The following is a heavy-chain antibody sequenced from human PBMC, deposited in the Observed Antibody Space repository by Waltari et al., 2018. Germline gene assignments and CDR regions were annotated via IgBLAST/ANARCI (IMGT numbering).Heavy chain of an antibody. CDR2: ISSAGTST. J-gene: IGHJ4*02. CDR1: GFTFTSYY. CDR3: ASGSHYSNDY. V-gene: IGHV3-74*01. Sequence: EVQLVESGGGLVQPGGSLRLSCAASGFTFTSYYMHWVRQPPGKGLVCLSRISSAGTSTSSADSVKGRFTISRDNAKNTLFLKMNSLRAEDTGVYYCASGSHYSNDYWGQGTLVTVSS. D-gene: IGHD1-26*01.